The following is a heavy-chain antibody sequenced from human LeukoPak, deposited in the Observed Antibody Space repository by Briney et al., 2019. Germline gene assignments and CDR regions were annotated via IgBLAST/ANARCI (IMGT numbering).Heavy chain of an antibody. CDR2: IYTSGST. D-gene: IGHD6-13*01. V-gene: IGHV4-4*07. CDR1: GGSISSYY. J-gene: IGHJ4*02. Sequence: SETLSLTCTVSGGSISSYYWSWIRQPAGKGLEWIGRIYTSGSTNYNPSLKSRVTMSVDTSKNQFSLKLSSVTAADTAVYYCARVYRSSWYTGSGFDYWGQGTLVTVSS. CDR3: ARVYRSSWYTGSGFDY.